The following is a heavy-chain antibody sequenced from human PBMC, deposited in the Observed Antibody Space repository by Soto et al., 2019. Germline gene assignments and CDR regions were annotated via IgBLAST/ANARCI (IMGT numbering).Heavy chain of an antibody. J-gene: IGHJ4*02. D-gene: IGHD2-21*02. CDR1: GYTFTSYG. CDR2: ISAYNGNT. V-gene: IGHV1-18*01. CDR3: GRVVTAIATFDY. Sequence: ASVKVSCKASGYTFTSYGISWVRQAPGQGLEWMGWISAYNGNTNYAQKLQGRVTMTTDTSTSTAYMELRSLSYDDTAEYYRGRVVTAIATFDYWGQGTLVTVSS.